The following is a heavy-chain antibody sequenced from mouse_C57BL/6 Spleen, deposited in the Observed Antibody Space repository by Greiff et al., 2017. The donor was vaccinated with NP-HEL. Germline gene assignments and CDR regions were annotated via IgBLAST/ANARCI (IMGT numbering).Heavy chain of an antibody. CDR3: AFTVVAGQGH. J-gene: IGHJ3*01. CDR2: INPSTGGT. D-gene: IGHD1-1*01. Sequence: VQLQQSGPELVKPGASVKISCKASGYSFTGYYMNWVKQSPEKSLEWIGEINPSTGGTTYNQKFKAKATLTVDKSSSPAYMQRKSLSSEDSAVYYCAFTVVAGQGHWGQGTLVTVSA. CDR1: GYSFTGYY. V-gene: IGHV1-42*01.